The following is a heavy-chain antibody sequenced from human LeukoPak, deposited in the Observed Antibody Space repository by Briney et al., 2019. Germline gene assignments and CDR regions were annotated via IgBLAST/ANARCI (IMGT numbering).Heavy chain of an antibody. D-gene: IGHD3-9*01. CDR2: IYYSGST. CDR1: GGSISSYY. Sequence: LETLSLTCTVSGGSISSYYWSWIRQPPGKGLEWIGYIYYSGSTNYNPSLKSRVTISVDTSKNQFSLKLSSVTAADTAVYYCAGGDILTGYWFFDYWGQGTLVTVSS. CDR3: AGGDILTGYWFFDY. V-gene: IGHV4-59*01. J-gene: IGHJ4*02.